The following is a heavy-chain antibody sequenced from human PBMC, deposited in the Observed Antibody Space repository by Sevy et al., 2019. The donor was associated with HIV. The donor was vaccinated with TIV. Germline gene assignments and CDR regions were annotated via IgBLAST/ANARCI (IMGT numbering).Heavy chain of an antibody. V-gene: IGHV4-61*02. CDR1: GGSISSGSYY. CDR3: ARDVPYSSGKRDYYYMDV. Sequence: SETLSLTCTVSGGSISSGSYYWSWIRQPAGKGLEWIGRIYTSGSTNYNPSLKSRVTISVDTSKNQFSLKLSSVTAADTVVYYCARDVPYSSGKRDYYYMDVWGKGTTVTVSS. D-gene: IGHD6-19*01. CDR2: IYTSGST. J-gene: IGHJ6*03.